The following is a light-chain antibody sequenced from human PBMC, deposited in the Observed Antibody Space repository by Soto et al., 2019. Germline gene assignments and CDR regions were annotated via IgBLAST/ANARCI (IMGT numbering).Light chain of an antibody. Sequence: QSALTQPPSVSGSPGQSVTISCTGTSSDIGTYNRVSWYQQPPGTAPRVMIYDVTNRPAGVPDRFSGSKSGNTASLTISGLQAEDEADYYCSSYTTSHSLIFGGGTKLTVL. CDR3: SSYTTSHSLI. CDR1: SSDIGTYNR. CDR2: DVT. J-gene: IGLJ2*01. V-gene: IGLV2-18*02.